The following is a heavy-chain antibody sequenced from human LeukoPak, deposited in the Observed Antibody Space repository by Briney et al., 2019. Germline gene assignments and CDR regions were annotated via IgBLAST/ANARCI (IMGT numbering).Heavy chain of an antibody. D-gene: IGHD1-1*01. CDR3: TRGDGAVP. CDR2: IREDGSQK. CDR1: GFTFSSYW. V-gene: IGHV3-7*01. Sequence: GGSLRLSCAASGFTFSSYWMSWVRQAPGKGLEWVANIREDGSQKYYADSVKGRFTISRDNAKSSLDLQMNSLRAEDTAVCYCTRGDGAVPWGQGTLVTVSS. J-gene: IGHJ4*02.